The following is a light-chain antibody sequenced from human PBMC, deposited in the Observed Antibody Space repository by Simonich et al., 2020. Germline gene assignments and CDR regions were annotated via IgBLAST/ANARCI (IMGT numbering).Light chain of an antibody. CDR1: QSVSSSY. Sequence: EIVLTQSPGSLSLSPGESATLSCRASQSVSSSYLAWYQQKPGLALRLLIYDASSRATGIPDRFSGSGSGTDFTLTISRLEPEDFAVYYCQQYYSTPRTFGQGTKVEIK. V-gene: IGKV3D-20*01. J-gene: IGKJ1*01. CDR2: DAS. CDR3: QQYYSTPRT.